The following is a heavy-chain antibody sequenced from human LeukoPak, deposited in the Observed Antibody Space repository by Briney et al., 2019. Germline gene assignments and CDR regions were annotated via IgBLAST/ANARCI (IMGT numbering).Heavy chain of an antibody. CDR2: IYNIGST. V-gene: IGHV4-59*01. Sequence: PSETLSLTCAVSGGAISSYYWSWIRQPPGKGLEWIGYIYNIGSTNYNPSLKSPATISVDTSKNQFSLRLSSVTAADTAVYYCARVGTSIAALGRFDPWGQGTLVTVSS. CDR3: ARVGTSIAALGRFDP. J-gene: IGHJ5*02. CDR1: GGAISSYY. D-gene: IGHD6-6*01.